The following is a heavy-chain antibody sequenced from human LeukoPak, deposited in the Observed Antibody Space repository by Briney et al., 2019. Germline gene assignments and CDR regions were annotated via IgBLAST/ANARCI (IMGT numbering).Heavy chain of an antibody. J-gene: IGHJ5*02. D-gene: IGHD5-18*01. CDR2: INWNGGST. Sequence: GGSLRLSCAASGFTFDDYGMSWVRQAPGKGLEWVSGINWNGGSTVYADSVKGRFTISRDNAENSLYLQMNSLRAEDTALYHCARGYGYSYGYLNWFDPWGQGTLVTVSS. V-gene: IGHV3-20*01. CDR1: GFTFDDYG. CDR3: ARGYGYSYGYLNWFDP.